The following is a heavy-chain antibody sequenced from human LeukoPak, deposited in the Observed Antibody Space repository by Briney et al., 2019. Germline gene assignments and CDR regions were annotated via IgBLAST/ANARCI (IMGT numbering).Heavy chain of an antibody. Sequence: SETLSLTCTVSGVSISSYYWSWIRQPAGKGLEWIGRIYTSGSTNYNPSLKSRVTMSVDTSKNQFSLKLSSVTAADTAVYYCARTKYQLLCEDYWGQGTLVTVSS. CDR2: IYTSGST. CDR1: GVSISSYY. D-gene: IGHD2-2*01. J-gene: IGHJ4*02. CDR3: ARTKYQLLCEDY. V-gene: IGHV4-4*07.